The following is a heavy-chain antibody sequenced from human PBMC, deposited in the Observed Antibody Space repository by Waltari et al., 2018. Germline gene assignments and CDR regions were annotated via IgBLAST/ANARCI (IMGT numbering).Heavy chain of an antibody. D-gene: IGHD6-13*01. V-gene: IGHV3-30*02. Sequence: QVQLVESGGGVVQPGGSLRLPCAASGFTSSSYVMHWVRQAPGKGLEWVAFIRYDGSNKYYADSVKGRFTISRDNSKNTLYLQMNSLRAEDTAVYYCAKDLSWRWQQLVNLSNAFDIWGQGTMVTVSS. CDR1: GFTSSSYV. J-gene: IGHJ3*02. CDR2: IRYDGSNK. CDR3: AKDLSWRWQQLVNLSNAFDI.